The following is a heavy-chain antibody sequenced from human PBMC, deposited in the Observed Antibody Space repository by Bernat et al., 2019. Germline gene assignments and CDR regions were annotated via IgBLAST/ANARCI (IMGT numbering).Heavy chain of an antibody. J-gene: IGHJ4*02. V-gene: IGHV3-11*01. Sequence: QVQLVESGGDLVKPGGSLRLSCAATGFTFSDYYMSWIRQAPGKGLECLSYISGSGSITYYADSVKGRFTISRDNAKNSLYLEMNSLKADDTAVYYCARPIIAVGIDYWGQGALVTVSS. D-gene: IGHD6-13*01. CDR1: GFTFSDYY. CDR2: ISGSGSIT. CDR3: ARPIIAVGIDY.